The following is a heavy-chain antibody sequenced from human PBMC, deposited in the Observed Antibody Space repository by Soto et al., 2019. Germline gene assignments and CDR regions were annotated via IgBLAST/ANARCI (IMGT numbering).Heavy chain of an antibody. Sequence: QVQLVESGGGVVQPGRSLRLSCAASGFTFSSYGMHWVRQAPGKGLEWVAVIWYDGSNKYYADSVKGRFTISRDNSKNTLYLQMNSLRAEDMAVYYCARDGYYYGSGSYVDYWGQGTLVTVSS. D-gene: IGHD3-10*01. CDR2: IWYDGSNK. J-gene: IGHJ4*02. V-gene: IGHV3-33*01. CDR3: ARDGYYYGSGSYVDY. CDR1: GFTFSSYG.